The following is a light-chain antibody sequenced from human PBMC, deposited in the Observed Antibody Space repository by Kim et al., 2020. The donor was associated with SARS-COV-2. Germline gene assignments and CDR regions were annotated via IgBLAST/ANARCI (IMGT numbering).Light chain of an antibody. CDR1: QNFSSY. CDR2: AAS. J-gene: IGKJ1*01. V-gene: IGKV1-39*01. CDR3: QQSYTTPRT. Sequence: ASVGDRVTITCRASQNFSSYLNWYQQKPGKAPVLLIYAASSLQSGVPSRFSGSGSGTAFTLTISSLQPEDFATYYCQQSYTTPRTFGQGTKVDIK.